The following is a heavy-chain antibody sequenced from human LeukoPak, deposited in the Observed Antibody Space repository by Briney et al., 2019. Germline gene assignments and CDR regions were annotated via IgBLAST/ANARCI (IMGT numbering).Heavy chain of an antibody. D-gene: IGHD2-21*02. V-gene: IGHV3-30*02. Sequence: GGSLRLSCAASGFTFSSYGMHWVRQAPGKGLEWVAFIRYDGSNKYYADSVKGRFTMSRDNAKNSLYLQMNSLRAEDTAVYYCARDGSRGNLVTAPDYWGQGTLVTVSS. CDR3: ARDGSRGNLVTAPDY. CDR1: GFTFSSYG. CDR2: IRYDGSNK. J-gene: IGHJ4*02.